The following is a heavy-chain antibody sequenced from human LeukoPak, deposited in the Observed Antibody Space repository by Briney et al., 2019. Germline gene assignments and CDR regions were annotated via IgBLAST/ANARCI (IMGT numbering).Heavy chain of an antibody. CDR2: INPNSGGT. Sequence: ASVKVSCKASGYTFTGYYMHWVRQAPGQGLEWMGWINPNSGGTNYAQKFQGRVTMTRDTSISTAYVELSRLRSDDTAVYYCAKDIVVVPASYDDAFDIWGQGTMVTVSS. D-gene: IGHD2-2*01. CDR1: GYTFTGYY. CDR3: AKDIVVVPASYDDAFDI. V-gene: IGHV1-2*02. J-gene: IGHJ3*02.